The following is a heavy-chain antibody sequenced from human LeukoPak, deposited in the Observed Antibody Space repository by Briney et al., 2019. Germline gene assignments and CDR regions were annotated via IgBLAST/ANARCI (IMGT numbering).Heavy chain of an antibody. D-gene: IGHD2-2*02. J-gene: IGHJ4*02. CDR1: GFTFGDFA. V-gene: IGHV3-49*04. Sequence: GGSLRLSCTTSGFTFGDFALGWVGQAQGKGLGWEGFIGSKFYGGTPEYAASVKGRFTISRDDSKSIAYLQMNSLKTEDTAVYYCTRVDCSSTSCYISHADYWGRGTLVTVSS. CDR2: IGSKFYGGTP. CDR3: TRVDCSSTSCYISHADY.